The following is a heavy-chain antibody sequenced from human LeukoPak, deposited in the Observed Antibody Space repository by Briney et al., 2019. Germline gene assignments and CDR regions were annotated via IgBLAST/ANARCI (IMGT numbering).Heavy chain of an antibody. D-gene: IGHD6-19*01. CDR1: GFTFSSYA. V-gene: IGHV3-23*01. CDR3: AKEGPVRVGYYYYMDV. Sequence: GGSLRLSCAASGFTFSSYAMSWVRQAPGKGLEWVSAISGSGGSTYYADSVKGRFTISRDNSKNTLYLQMNSLRAEDTAVYYCAKEGPVRVGYYYYMDVWGKGTTVTVSS. CDR2: ISGSGGST. J-gene: IGHJ6*03.